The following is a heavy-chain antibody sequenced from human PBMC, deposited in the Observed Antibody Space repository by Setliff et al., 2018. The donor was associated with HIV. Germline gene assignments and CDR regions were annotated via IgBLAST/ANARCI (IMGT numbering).Heavy chain of an antibody. CDR3: ARGRLLWSGSYYYYYMDV. Sequence: GESLKIPLKGFGTSFTSNWIGWVRQMPGKGLEWMGIIYPGDSDTRYSPSFQGQVTISADKSISTAYLQMNSLKTEDTAAYYCARGRLLWSGSYYYYYMDVWGKGTTVTVSS. J-gene: IGHJ6*03. D-gene: IGHD3-10*01. V-gene: IGHV5-51*01. CDR2: IYPGDSDT. CDR1: GTSFTSNW.